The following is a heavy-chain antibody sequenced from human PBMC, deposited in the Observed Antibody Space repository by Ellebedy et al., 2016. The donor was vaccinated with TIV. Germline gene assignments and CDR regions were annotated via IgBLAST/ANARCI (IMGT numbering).Heavy chain of an antibody. Sequence: GGSLRLSXQPSGFTFNSHSINWLRQAPGEGLEWLAYINSVGGTAYADSVKGRFTISRDDARNSVFLQMNSLRDEDTAVYYCARDYNWAFDYWGQGTLVTVSS. J-gene: IGHJ4*02. D-gene: IGHD1-1*01. V-gene: IGHV3-48*02. CDR2: INSVGGT. CDR1: GFTFNSHS. CDR3: ARDYNWAFDY.